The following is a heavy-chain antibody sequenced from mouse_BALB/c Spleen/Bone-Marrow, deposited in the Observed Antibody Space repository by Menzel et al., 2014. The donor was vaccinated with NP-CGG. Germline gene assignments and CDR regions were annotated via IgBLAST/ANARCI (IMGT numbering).Heavy chain of an antibody. Sequence: EVKLVESGGGLVQPGGSLKLSCATSGFTFSDYYMYWVRQTPEKRLEWVAYISNGCGSTYYPDTVKGRFTISRDNAKNTLYLQMSRLKSEDTAMYYCARRGWYYAMDYWGQGTSVTVSS. CDR3: ARRGWYYAMDY. CDR1: GFTFSDYY. D-gene: IGHD2-3*01. CDR2: ISNGCGST. V-gene: IGHV5-12*02. J-gene: IGHJ4*01.